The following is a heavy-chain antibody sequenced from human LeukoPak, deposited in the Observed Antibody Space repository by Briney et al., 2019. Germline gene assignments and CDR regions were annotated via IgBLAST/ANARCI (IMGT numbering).Heavy chain of an antibody. D-gene: IGHD5-18*01. Sequence: SETLSLTCTVYGGSFSGYYWSWIRQPPGRGLEWIGEINHSGSINYNPSLKSRVTISVDTSKNQFSLKLTSVTAADTAVYYCAICGYSYELNSWGQGTLVTVSS. J-gene: IGHJ4*02. CDR3: AICGYSYELNS. CDR1: GGSFSGYY. CDR2: INHSGSI. V-gene: IGHV4-34*01.